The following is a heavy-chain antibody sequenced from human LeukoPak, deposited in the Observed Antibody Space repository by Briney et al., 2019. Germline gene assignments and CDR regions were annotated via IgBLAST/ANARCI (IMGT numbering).Heavy chain of an antibody. CDR3: TRDPRGFSSGP. Sequence: GGSLRLSGAASGFTFSSYSMHWVRQAPGKGLVWVSRINNDGSSTSYADSVKGRFTISRDDAKNTLYLQMNSLRAEDTAVYYCTRDPRGFSSGPWGQGTLVTVSS. J-gene: IGHJ4*02. CDR1: GFTFSSYS. D-gene: IGHD3-10*01. V-gene: IGHV3-74*01. CDR2: INNDGSST.